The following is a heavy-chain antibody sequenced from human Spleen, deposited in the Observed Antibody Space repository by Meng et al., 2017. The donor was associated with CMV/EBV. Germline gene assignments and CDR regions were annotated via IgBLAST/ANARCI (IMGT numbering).Heavy chain of an antibody. D-gene: IGHD4-23*01. CDR2: TYYRSKWYN. J-gene: IGHJ6*02. V-gene: IGHV6-1*01. CDR1: GDSVSSHSAA. CDR3: ARVAGGYGANSGHGMDV. Sequence: SQTLSLTCAISGDSVSSHSAAWNWIRQSPSRGLEWLGRTYYRSKWYNDYAVSVKSRITINPDTSKNQFSLQLNSVTPEDTAVYYCARVAGGYGANSGHGMDVWGQGTTVTVSS.